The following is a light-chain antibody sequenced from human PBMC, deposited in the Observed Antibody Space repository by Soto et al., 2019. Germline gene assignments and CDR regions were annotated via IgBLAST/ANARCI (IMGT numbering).Light chain of an antibody. CDR2: AAS. Sequence: DIQMTQSPSSLSASVGDRVTITCRASQSITNSLNWYQHKPGKAPTLVVYAASSLQSGVPSRFSGSGSGTHFTLTISSLQPEDFAAYFCQQDHSMPFTFGPGTKVDIK. J-gene: IGKJ3*01. CDR3: QQDHSMPFT. CDR1: QSITNS. V-gene: IGKV1-39*01.